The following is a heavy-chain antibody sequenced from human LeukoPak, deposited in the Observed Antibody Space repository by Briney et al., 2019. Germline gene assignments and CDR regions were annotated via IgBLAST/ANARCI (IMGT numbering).Heavy chain of an antibody. CDR3: AREGAVAGNFDY. V-gene: IGHV3-74*01. J-gene: IGHJ4*02. D-gene: IGHD6-19*01. CDR2: INSDGSST. Sequence: GGSLRLSCAASGFTFSSYWMHWVRQAPGKGLVWVSRINSDGSSTSYADSVKGRFTISRDNAKNTLYLQMNSLRAEDTAVYYCAREGAVAGNFDYWGQGILVTASS. CDR1: GFTFSSYW.